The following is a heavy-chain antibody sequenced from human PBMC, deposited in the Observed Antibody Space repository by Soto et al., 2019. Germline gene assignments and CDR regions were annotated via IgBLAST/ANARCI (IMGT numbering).Heavy chain of an antibody. CDR2: VFRSGET. CDR1: GFSVSSNDW. Sequence: QVQLQEAGPGLVKPSGTLSLICSVSGFSVSSNDWWTWVRQPPGKGLEWIGEVFRSGETNSNPSLKSRVTMSVDMSKNHFPLTLNSVTAADTGIYYCARSTMIGPARRLDSWGPGTLVTVSA. CDR3: ARSTMIGPARRLDS. J-gene: IGHJ5*01. D-gene: IGHD3-10*02. V-gene: IGHV4-4*02.